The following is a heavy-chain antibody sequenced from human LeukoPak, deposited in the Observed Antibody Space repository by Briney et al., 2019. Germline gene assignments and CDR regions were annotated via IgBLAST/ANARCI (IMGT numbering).Heavy chain of an antibody. J-gene: IGHJ4*02. Sequence: PGGSLRLTCAASGIPFSNYTLTWVRQAPGKGLVWVSSISGSSRYIHYSDSVRGRFSISRDNAKNSVYLQMDSLQADDTAVHYCARGNSALVVSSGGSWARSLGFDHWGQGILVIVSS. CDR3: ARGNSALVVSSGGSWARSLGFDH. CDR2: ISGSSRYI. V-gene: IGHV3-21*06. CDR1: GIPFSNYT. D-gene: IGHD2/OR15-2a*01.